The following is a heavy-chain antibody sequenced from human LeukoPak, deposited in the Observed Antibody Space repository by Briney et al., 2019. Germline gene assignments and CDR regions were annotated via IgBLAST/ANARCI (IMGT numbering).Heavy chain of an antibody. D-gene: IGHD2-8*01. CDR1: GFTFSSYA. CDR2: ISGSVGST. CDR3: AKSPFSPLMKDWLDR. J-gene: IGHJ5*02. Sequence: GGSLRLSCAASGFTFSSYAMNWVRLAPGKGLEWVSAISGSVGSTYYADSVKGRFTISRDNSKNTLYLQMNSLRTEDTAIYYCAKSPFSPLMKDWLDRWGQGTLVTVSS. V-gene: IGHV3-23*01.